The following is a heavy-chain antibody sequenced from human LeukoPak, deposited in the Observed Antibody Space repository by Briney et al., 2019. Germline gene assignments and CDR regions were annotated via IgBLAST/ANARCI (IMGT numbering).Heavy chain of an antibody. CDR3: ARAAQEWELLVDY. V-gene: IGHV3-30-3*01. Sequence: GGSLRLSCAASGFTFSSYAMHWVRQAPGKGLEWVAVISYDGSNKYYADSVKGRFTISRDNSKNTLYLQMNSLRAEDTAVYYCARAAQEWELLVDYWGQGTLVTVSS. CDR1: GFTFSSYA. J-gene: IGHJ4*02. CDR2: ISYDGSNK. D-gene: IGHD1-26*01.